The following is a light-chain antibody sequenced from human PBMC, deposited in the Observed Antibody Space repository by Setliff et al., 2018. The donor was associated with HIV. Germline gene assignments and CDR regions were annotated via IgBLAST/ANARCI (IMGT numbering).Light chain of an antibody. Sequence: QSALTQPASVSGSPGQSITISCTGTSSDIGGYNFVSWYQHHPGNAPKLMIYEVTNRPSGVSNRFSGSKSGNTASLTISGLQADDEADYYCSSYTSSSPYVFGTGTKVTVL. CDR3: SSYTSSSPYV. V-gene: IGLV2-14*01. CDR1: SSDIGGYNF. J-gene: IGLJ1*01. CDR2: EVT.